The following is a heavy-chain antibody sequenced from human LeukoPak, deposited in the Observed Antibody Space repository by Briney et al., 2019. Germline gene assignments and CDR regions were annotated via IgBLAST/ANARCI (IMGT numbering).Heavy chain of an antibody. CDR1: GFTFSGSA. J-gene: IGHJ4*02. D-gene: IGHD3-10*01. Sequence: GGSLRLSCAASGFTFSGSAMHWVRQASGKGLEWVGRIRNKANNYATEYAVSVKGRFTISRGNAKNSLYLQMNSLRAEDTALYYCARAPFGELLGQYFDYWGQGTLVTVSS. CDR3: ARAPFGELLGQYFDY. V-gene: IGHV3-73*01. CDR2: IRNKANNYAT.